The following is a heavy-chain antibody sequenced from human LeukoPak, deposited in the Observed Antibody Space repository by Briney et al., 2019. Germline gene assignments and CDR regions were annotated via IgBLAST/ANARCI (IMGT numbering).Heavy chain of an antibody. CDR3: ARGGYHHGFDI. CDR2: IDNDGSDT. J-gene: IGHJ3*02. D-gene: IGHD5-18*01. CDR1: GFTFRNYW. Sequence: GGPLRLSXAASGFTFRNYWIHWVRQAPGKGLVWISRIDNDGSDTIYADSVKGRFTISRDNAKNTLYLQMNSLRAEDTAVYYCARGGYHHGFDIWGQGTMVTVSS. V-gene: IGHV3-74*01.